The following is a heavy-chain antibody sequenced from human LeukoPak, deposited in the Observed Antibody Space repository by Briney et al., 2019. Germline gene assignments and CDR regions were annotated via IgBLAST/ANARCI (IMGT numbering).Heavy chain of an antibody. Sequence: SETLSLTCTVSGGSISSGGYYWSWIRQHPGKGLEWIGYIYYSGSTYYNPSLKSRVTISVDTSKSQFSLKLSSVTAADTVVYYCAASSGSDEYFQHWGQGTLVTVSS. CDR2: IYYSGST. V-gene: IGHV4-31*03. J-gene: IGHJ1*01. CDR1: GGSISSGGYY. D-gene: IGHD1-26*01. CDR3: AASSGSDEYFQH.